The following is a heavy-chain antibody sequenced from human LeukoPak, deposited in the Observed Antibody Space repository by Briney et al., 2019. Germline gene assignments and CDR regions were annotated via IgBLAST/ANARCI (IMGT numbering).Heavy chain of an antibody. V-gene: IGHV3-53*01. CDR2: IFSGGTT. CDR1: GFTVSSNY. J-gene: IGHJ4*02. D-gene: IGHD2-15*01. CDR3: KFVVVVDATFFDY. Sequence: GGSLRLSCAASGFTVSSNYMSWVRQAPGKGREWVSVIFSGGTTYYADSVEGGFTISRDNSKNTLYLQIDRLRAEVPAVHYCKFVVVVDATFFDYWGQGTLVPVSS.